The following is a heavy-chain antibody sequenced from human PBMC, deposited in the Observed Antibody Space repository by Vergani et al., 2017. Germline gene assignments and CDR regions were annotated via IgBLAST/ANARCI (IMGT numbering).Heavy chain of an antibody. CDR2: INPNSGGT. J-gene: IGHJ4*02. V-gene: IGHV1-2*02. CDR1: GYTFTGYY. D-gene: IGHD3-22*01. Sequence: QVQLVQSGAEVKKPGASVKVSCKASGYTFTGYYMHWVRQAPGQGLEWMGWINPNSGGTNYAQKFQGRVTMTRDTSISTAYMELSRLRSDDTAVYYCSRIYYYDSSGDPFYYWGQGTLVTVSA. CDR3: SRIYYYDSSGDPFYY.